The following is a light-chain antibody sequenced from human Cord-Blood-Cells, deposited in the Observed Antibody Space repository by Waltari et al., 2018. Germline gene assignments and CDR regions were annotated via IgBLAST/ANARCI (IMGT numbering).Light chain of an antibody. CDR1: QSISSY. Sequence: DMQMTQPQSSLSASVGDRVTITCRASQSISSYLNWYQQKPGKAPKHLIYAASSLQSGVPSRFSGSGSGTDFTLTISSLQPEDFATYYCQQSYSTPWTFGQGTKVEIK. CDR3: QQSYSTPWT. V-gene: IGKV1-39*01. J-gene: IGKJ1*01. CDR2: AAS.